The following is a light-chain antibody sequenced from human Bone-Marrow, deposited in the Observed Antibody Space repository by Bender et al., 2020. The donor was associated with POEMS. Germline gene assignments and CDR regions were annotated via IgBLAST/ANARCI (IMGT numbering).Light chain of an antibody. J-gene: IGLJ3*02. Sequence: SYELTQPPSVSVSPGQTATITCGGNNIGVDSVHWYQQKAGQAPVLVVYDDTRRPSGIPERFSGSNSGNTATLTISRVEAGDEADFYCQVWDGSRDRRVFAGGTKLTVL. CDR3: QVWDGSRDRRV. CDR1: NIGVDS. V-gene: IGLV3-21*02. CDR2: DDT.